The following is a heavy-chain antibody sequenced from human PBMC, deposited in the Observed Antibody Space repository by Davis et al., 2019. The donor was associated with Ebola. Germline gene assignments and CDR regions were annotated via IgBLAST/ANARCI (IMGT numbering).Heavy chain of an antibody. Sequence: SETLSLTCTVSGGSISSGGYYWSWIRQHPGKGLQWIGYIYYTGSAYYNPSLKSRLTISVDTSKNQFSLKLSSVTAADTAVYYCAREGYYYDSSGYHKGGMDVWGQGTTVIVSS. J-gene: IGHJ6*02. V-gene: IGHV4-31*03. CDR2: IYYTGSA. CDR1: GGSISSGGYY. CDR3: AREGYYYDSSGYHKGGMDV. D-gene: IGHD3-22*01.